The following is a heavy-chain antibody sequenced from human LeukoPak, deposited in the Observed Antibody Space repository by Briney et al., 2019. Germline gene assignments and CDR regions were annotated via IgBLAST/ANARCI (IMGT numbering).Heavy chain of an antibody. Sequence: LRLSCAAYRFTFGRYKMMWVRQAPGKGGGGGTAIMGRRSFIYYADSVKARFTISRDSAKNSLYLQMNSLRVEDTAVYYCVRDLAGFCSGGTRYSGLAFDIWGQGTMVTVSS. CDR3: VRDLAGFCSGGTRYSGLAFDI. CDR1: RFTFGRYK. D-gene: IGHD2-15*01. J-gene: IGHJ3*02. CDR2: IMGRRSFI. V-gene: IGHV3-21*01.